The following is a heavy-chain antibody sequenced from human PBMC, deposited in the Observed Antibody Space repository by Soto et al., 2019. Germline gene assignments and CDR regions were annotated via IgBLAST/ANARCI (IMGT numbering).Heavy chain of an antibody. V-gene: IGHV3-33*01. CDR1: GFTFSSYG. D-gene: IGHD5-18*01. CDR3: ARGQLWSRDAFDI. J-gene: IGHJ3*02. CDR2: IWYDGSNK. Sequence: QVQLVESGGGVVQPGRSLRLSCAASGFTFSSYGMQWVRQAPGKGLEWVAVIWYDGSNKYYADSVKGRFTISRDNSKNTLYLQMNSLRAEDTAVYYCARGQLWSRDAFDIWGQGTMVTVSS.